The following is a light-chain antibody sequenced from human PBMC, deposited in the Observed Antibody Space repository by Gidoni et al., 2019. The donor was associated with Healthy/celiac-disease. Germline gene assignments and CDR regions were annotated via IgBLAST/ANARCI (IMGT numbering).Light chain of an antibody. CDR2: GAS. CDR1: QSVSSSY. Sequence: EIVLTQSPGTLALSPGESATLSCRASQSVSSSYLAWYQQKPGQAPRLLIYGASSRTTGTHDRFSGSGCGTDFTLTISRLEPEDFAVYYCQQYGSSPTFGQGTKVEIK. J-gene: IGKJ1*01. CDR3: QQYGSSPT. V-gene: IGKV3-20*01.